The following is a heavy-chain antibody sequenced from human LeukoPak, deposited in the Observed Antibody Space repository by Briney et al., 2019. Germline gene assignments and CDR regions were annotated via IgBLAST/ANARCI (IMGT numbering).Heavy chain of an antibody. CDR1: GGSFRGYY. V-gene: IGHV4-34*01. J-gene: IGHJ6*03. CDR3: ARGGGFYYYMDV. Sequence: PSETLSPTCAVYGGSFRGYYWSWIRQPPGKGLEWIGEINHSGNTNYNPSLKSRVTILVDTSKNQFSLKLSSVTAADTAVHYCARGGGFYYYMDVWDKGTTVTVSS. D-gene: IGHD1-26*01. CDR2: INHSGNT.